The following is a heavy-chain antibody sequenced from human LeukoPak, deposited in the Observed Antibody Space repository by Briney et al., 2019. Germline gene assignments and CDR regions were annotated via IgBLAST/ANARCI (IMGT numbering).Heavy chain of an antibody. J-gene: IGHJ5*02. CDR1: GGSISSYY. CDR2: IYTSGST. D-gene: IGHD1-1*01. Sequence: SETLSLTCTVSGGSISSYYWSWLRQPAGKGLEWIGRIYTSGSTNYNPSLKSRVAMSVDAPRNQFSLTLTSVTAADTAIYYCARLKTGDVHKKTNKWFDPWGQGTLVTVSS. V-gene: IGHV4-4*07. CDR3: ARLKTGDVHKKTNKWFDP.